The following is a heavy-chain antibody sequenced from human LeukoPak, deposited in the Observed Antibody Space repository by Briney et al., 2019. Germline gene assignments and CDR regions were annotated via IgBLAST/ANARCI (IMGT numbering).Heavy chain of an antibody. CDR3: ARAGYYGSGSYGWTDFDY. V-gene: IGHV4-34*01. D-gene: IGHD3-10*01. CDR2: INHSGST. J-gene: IGHJ4*02. Sequence: SSETLSLTCAVYGGSFSGYYWSWIRQPPGKGLEWIGEINHSGSTNYNPSLKSRVTISVDTSKNQFSLKLSSVTAADTAVYYCARAGYYGSGSYGWTDFDYWGQGTLVTVSS. CDR1: GGSFSGYY.